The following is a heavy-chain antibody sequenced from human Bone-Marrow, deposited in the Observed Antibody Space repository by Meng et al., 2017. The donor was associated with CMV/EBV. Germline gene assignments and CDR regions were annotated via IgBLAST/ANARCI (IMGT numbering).Heavy chain of an antibody. Sequence: GGSLRLSCAASGFTFRSYWMSWVRQAPGKGPEWVASIKQDGSEKYSVDSVKGRFTISRDNSKNTLYLQMNSLRAEDTAVYYCAREGSYDFWSGYFNRDAFDIWGQGTMVTVSS. CDR1: GFTFRSYW. J-gene: IGHJ3*02. CDR3: AREGSYDFWSGYFNRDAFDI. CDR2: IKQDGSEK. V-gene: IGHV3-7*01. D-gene: IGHD3-3*01.